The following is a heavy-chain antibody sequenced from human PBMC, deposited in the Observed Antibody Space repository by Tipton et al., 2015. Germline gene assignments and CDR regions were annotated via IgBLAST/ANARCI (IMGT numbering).Heavy chain of an antibody. CDR3: ARDWISDC. CDR2: ISASGVYT. Sequence: SLRLSCAASGFTSSNYDMSWVRQAPGKGLEWVSSISASGVYTYYADSVKGRFSISRDNNKNTLFLQMNSLRADDTALYYCARDWISDCWGQGTLVTVSS. CDR1: GFTSSNYD. V-gene: IGHV3-23*01. J-gene: IGHJ4*02. D-gene: IGHD1-1*01.